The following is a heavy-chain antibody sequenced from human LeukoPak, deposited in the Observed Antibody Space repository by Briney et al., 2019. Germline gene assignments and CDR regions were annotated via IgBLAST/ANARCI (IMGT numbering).Heavy chain of an antibody. V-gene: IGHV3-20*04. CDR1: GFIFDDYG. D-gene: IGHD5-24*01. J-gene: IGHJ3*01. CDR2: INWNGGST. CDR3: ARRLEALDAFYA. Sequence: GGSLRLSCAASGFIFDDYGMSWVRQAPGKGLEGVADINWNGGSTGYADSVKGRFTISRDNAKNSLYLQMNSLRAEDTALYFCARRLEALDAFYAWGPGTIVTTSS.